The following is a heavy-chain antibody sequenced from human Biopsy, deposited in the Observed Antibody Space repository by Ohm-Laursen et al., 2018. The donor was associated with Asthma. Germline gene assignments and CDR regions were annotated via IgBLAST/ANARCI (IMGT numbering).Heavy chain of an antibody. Sequence: PRLPCTAAGFAVSRDHMFWVRQAPGKGLEWVSVIYSGGTSHTADSVRGRFTISRDYSKNTLYLQMHSLRAEDTAVYYCARGDSSNWSHYYFDYWGQGTLVTVSS. J-gene: IGHJ4*02. CDR2: IYSGGTS. V-gene: IGHV3-53*01. CDR1: GFAVSRDH. D-gene: IGHD3-22*01. CDR3: ARGDSSNWSHYYFDY.